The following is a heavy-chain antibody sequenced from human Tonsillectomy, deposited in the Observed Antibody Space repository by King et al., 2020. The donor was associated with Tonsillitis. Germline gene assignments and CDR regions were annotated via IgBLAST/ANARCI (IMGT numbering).Heavy chain of an antibody. CDR2: IRSKAYGGTT. V-gene: IGHV3-49*03. Sequence: VQLVESGGGLVQPGRSLRLSCTASGFTFGGYSMSWFRQAPGKGLEWVGFIRSKAYGGTTEYAASVKGRFTISRDDSKSIAYLQMNSLKIKDTAVYYCTSYMGPLSPVPTLDFSDYFDYWGQGTLVTVSS. CDR1: GFTFGGYS. J-gene: IGHJ4*02. CDR3: TSYMGPLSPVPTLDFSDYFDY. D-gene: IGHD3/OR15-3a*01.